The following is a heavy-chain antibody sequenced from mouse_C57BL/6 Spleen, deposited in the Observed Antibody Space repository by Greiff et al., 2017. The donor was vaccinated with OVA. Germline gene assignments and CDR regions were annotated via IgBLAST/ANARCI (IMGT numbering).Heavy chain of an antibody. D-gene: IGHD4-1*01. J-gene: IGHJ2*01. CDR2: INPSTGGT. V-gene: IGHV1-42*01. Sequence: VQLQQSGPELVKPGASVKISCKASGYSFTGYYMNWVKQSPEKSLEWIGEINPSTGGTTYNQKFKAKATLTVDKSSSTAYMQLKSLTSEDSAVYYCARSLGWDDYWGQGTTLTVSS. CDR3: ARSLGWDDY. CDR1: GYSFTGYY.